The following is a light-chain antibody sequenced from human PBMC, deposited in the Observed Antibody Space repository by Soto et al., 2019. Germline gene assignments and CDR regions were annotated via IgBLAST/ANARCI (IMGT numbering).Light chain of an antibody. V-gene: IGKV3-15*01. CDR1: HSGSSN. Sequence: DIVMTQSPATLSVSPGERATLSCRASHSGSSNLAWYQQKPGQAPRLLIYGASTRATGIPARFSGSGSGTEFTLTISSLQSEDFAVYYCQQYNTWPPIPFAQGTRLEIK. CDR3: QQYNTWPPIP. J-gene: IGKJ5*01. CDR2: GAS.